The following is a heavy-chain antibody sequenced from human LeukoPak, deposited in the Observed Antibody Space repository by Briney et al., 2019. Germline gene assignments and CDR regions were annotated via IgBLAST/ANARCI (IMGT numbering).Heavy chain of an antibody. V-gene: IGHV3-48*04. J-gene: IGHJ5*02. Sequence: GGSLRLSCAASGFIFSNYNMNWVRQAPGKGLEWVSYIGSSGGAISYADSVKGRFTISRDNAKNSLYLQMNSLTAEDTAVYYCARKGQSWGQGTLVTVSS. CDR2: IGSSGGAI. CDR3: ARKGQS. CDR1: GFIFSNYN.